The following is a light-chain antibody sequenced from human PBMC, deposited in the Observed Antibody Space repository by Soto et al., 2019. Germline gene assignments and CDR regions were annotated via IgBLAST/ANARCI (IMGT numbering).Light chain of an antibody. CDR2: AVS. Sequence: DIEMTQSPSSPSVSIGDTVTLTFRSSQRIGTNLNWYQQRPGKAPKLLIYAVSSLQSGVSSRFSGSGSGRDFTLSINSLQREDFATYYCQQTYSAPPLFGQGTKV. V-gene: IGKV1-39*01. CDR1: QRIGTN. CDR3: QQTYSAPPL. J-gene: IGKJ1*01.